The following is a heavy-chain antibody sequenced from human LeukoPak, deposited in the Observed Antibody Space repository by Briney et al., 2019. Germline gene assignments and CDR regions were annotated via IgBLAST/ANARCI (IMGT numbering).Heavy chain of an antibody. CDR3: ASIRGTFGY. V-gene: IGHV3-72*01. J-gene: IGHJ4*02. Sequence: GGSLRLSCAASGFTFSSYEMIWVRQAPGKGLEWVGRTRNKANSYITEYAASVKGRFTISRDDSKNSLYLQISSLKTDDTAMYYCASIRGTFGYWGQGTLVTVSS. D-gene: IGHD1-26*01. CDR1: GFTFSSYE. CDR2: TRNKANSYIT.